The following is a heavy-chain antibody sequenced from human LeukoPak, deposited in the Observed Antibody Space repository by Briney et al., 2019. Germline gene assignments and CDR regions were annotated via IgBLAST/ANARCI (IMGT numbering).Heavy chain of an antibody. CDR1: GGTFSSYA. CDR2: IIPIFGTA. D-gene: IGHD2-21*02. V-gene: IGHV1-69*05. CDR3: ARDSSPEYCGGDCSSYYFDY. Sequence: SVKVSCKASGGTFSSYAISWVRQAPGQGLEWMGRIIPIFGTANYAQKFQGRVTITTDESTSTAYTELSSLRSEDTAVYYCARDSSPEYCGGDCSSYYFDYWGQGTLVTVSS. J-gene: IGHJ4*02.